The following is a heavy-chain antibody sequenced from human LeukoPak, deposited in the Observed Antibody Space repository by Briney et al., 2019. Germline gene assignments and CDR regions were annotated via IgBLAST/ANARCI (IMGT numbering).Heavy chain of an antibody. D-gene: IGHD1-14*01. J-gene: IGHJ4*02. V-gene: IGHV1-2*02. CDR3: ARVPEGDLSL. Sequence: ASVKVSCKASGYTFTSYGISWVRQAPGQGLEWMGWINPNSGGTNYAQKFQGRVTMTRDTSISTAYMELSRLRSDDTAVYYCARVPEGDLSLWGQGTLVTVSS. CDR1: GYTFTSYG. CDR2: INPNSGGT.